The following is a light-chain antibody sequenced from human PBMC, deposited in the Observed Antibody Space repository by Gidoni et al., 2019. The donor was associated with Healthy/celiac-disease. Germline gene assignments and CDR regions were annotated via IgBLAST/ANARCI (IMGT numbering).Light chain of an antibody. J-gene: IGLJ3*02. CDR1: SSNIGAGYD. Sequence: QSVLTQPPSVSGAPGQRVTISCTGSSSNIGAGYDVHWYQQLPGTAPKLLIYGNSNRPSGVPDRFSGSKSGTSASLAITWLQAEDEADYYCQSYDSSLSGSVVGGGTKLTVL. CDR2: GNS. CDR3: QSYDSSLSGSV. V-gene: IGLV1-40*01.